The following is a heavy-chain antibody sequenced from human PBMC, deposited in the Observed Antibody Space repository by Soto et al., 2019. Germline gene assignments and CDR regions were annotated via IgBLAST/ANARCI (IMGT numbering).Heavy chain of an antibody. CDR3: AKDPSTGPPDC. D-gene: IGHD3-9*01. J-gene: IGHJ4*02. Sequence: PGLSLRLSCAPAAFMFSSYGISWNHQAPGNGLQWVATIHPRGGSTHDAESVRGRFTISRDNSRDTLYLQMNSLRAEDTAVYYCAKDPSTGPPDCWGQGALVTVSS. V-gene: IGHV3-23*01. CDR1: AFMFSSYG. CDR2: IHPRGGST.